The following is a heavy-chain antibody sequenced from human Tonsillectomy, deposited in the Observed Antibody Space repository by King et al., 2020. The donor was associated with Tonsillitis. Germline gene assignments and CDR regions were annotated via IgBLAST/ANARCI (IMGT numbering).Heavy chain of an antibody. CDR2: ISPDGSST. D-gene: IGHD3-16*01. CDR3: MKDQGFG. CDR1: GFTFSSYW. V-gene: IGHV3-74*01. J-gene: IGHJ4*02. Sequence: VQLVESGGGLVQPGGSLRLSCAASGFTFSSYWIHWVRQPPGKGLVWVSRISPDGSSTTYADSVKGRFTISRDNAKNTLYLQMSSLRVDDTAVYYCMKDQGFGWCQGTLVTVSS.